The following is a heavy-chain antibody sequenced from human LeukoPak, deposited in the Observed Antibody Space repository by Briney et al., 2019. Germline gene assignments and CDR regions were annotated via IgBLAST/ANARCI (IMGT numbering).Heavy chain of an antibody. Sequence: ASETLSLTCAVYGGSFSGYYWSWIRQPPGKGLEWIGEINHSGSTNYNPSLKSRVTIFVDTSKNQFSLNLSSVTAADTAVYYCARQGYYYDSSGYRYFDYWGQGTLVTVSS. CDR2: INHSGST. CDR3: ARQGYYYDSSGYRYFDY. D-gene: IGHD3-22*01. CDR1: GGSFSGYY. V-gene: IGHV4-34*01. J-gene: IGHJ4*02.